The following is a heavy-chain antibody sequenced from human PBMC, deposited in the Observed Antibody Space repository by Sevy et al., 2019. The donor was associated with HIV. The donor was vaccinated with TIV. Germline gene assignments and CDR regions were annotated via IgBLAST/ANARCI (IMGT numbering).Heavy chain of an antibody. CDR2: ISYDGNNK. Sequence: LSLTCAASRFTFNNFAIHWVRQAPGKGLEWVAVISYDGNNKFYADSVKGRFTISRDISKNTLYLQMNSLRGEDTAVYYCARGRVTSHYFDYWGQGTLVTVSS. CDR1: RFTFNNFA. CDR3: ARGRVTSHYFDY. J-gene: IGHJ4*02. V-gene: IGHV3-30*04. D-gene: IGHD2-21*02.